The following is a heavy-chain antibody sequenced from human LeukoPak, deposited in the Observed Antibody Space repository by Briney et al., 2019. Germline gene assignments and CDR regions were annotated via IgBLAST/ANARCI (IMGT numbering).Heavy chain of an antibody. CDR2: IYPCHSDS. D-gene: IGHD3-22*01. J-gene: IGHJ4*02. Sequence: PGGSLQISCQGSGYTFTTYWIGGVRRLPGKGLEGMGIIYPCHSDSRYSPSFQGHVPISAHKSIRTAYLQWSSLQASDPAMYYCARRDSSGYYYFDYWGQGTLVTVSS. V-gene: IGHV5-51*01. CDR3: ARRDSSGYYYFDY. CDR1: GYTFTTYW.